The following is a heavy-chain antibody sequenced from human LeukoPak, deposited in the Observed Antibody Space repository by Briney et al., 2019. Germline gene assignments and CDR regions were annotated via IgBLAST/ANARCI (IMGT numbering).Heavy chain of an antibody. CDR1: GGSISSRRYY. D-gene: IGHD4-17*01. Sequence: SETLSLTCTVSGGSISSRRYYWGWIRQPPGQGLEWIGSIYNSGIMYYDPSLKSRVTISVDTSKNQFSLKLSSVTAADTAVYYCASGDYGDFSRFDFWGQGTLVTVSS. V-gene: IGHV4-39*07. CDR2: IYNSGIM. CDR3: ASGDYGDFSRFDF. J-gene: IGHJ4*02.